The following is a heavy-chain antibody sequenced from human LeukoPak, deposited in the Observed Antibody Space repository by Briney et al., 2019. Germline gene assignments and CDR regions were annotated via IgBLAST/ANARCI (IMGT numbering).Heavy chain of an antibody. CDR1: GFTFSTSA. J-gene: IGHJ4*02. CDR2: IRASDDTT. CDR3: AREAVADHSFDY. D-gene: IGHD6-19*01. Sequence: GGSLRLSCEVFGFTFSTSAMSWVRQAPGKGLEWVSGIRASDDTTYYVNSVRGRFTVSRDNSKNTLYLQMYSLRAEDTAVYYCAREAVADHSFDYWGQGTLVTVSS. V-gene: IGHV3-23*01.